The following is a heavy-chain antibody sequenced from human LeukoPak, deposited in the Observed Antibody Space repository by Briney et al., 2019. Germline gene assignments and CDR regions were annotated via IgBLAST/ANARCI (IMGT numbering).Heavy chain of an antibody. CDR3: ARDQSSYYDSSGYYGAFDI. Sequence: ASVKVSCKASGYTFTGYYMHWVRQAPGQGLEWMGGIIPIFGTANYAQKFQGRVTITADKSTSTAYMELSSLRSEDTAVYYCARDQSSYYDSSGYYGAFDIWGQGTMVTVSS. CDR1: GYTFTGYY. D-gene: IGHD3-22*01. V-gene: IGHV1-69*06. J-gene: IGHJ3*02. CDR2: IIPIFGTA.